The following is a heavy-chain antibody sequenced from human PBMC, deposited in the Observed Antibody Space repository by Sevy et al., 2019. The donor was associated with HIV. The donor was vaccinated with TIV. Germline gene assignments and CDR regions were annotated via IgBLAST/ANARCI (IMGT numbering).Heavy chain of an antibody. CDR2: ISYDGSNK. J-gene: IGHJ6*02. CDR3: ARAPRSGRYYYYSMDV. V-gene: IGHV3-30*04. CDR1: GFTFSSYA. Sequence: GGSLRLSCAASGFTFSSYAMHWVRQAPGKGLEWVAVISYDGSNKYYADSVKGRFTISRDNSKNTLYLQMNSLRAEDTAVYYCARAPRSGRYYYYSMDVWGQGTTVTVSS. D-gene: IGHD7-27*01.